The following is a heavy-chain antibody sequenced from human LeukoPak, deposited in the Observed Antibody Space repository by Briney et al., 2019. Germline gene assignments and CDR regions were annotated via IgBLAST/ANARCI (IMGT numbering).Heavy chain of an antibody. J-gene: IGHJ4*02. Sequence: ASVKVSCKASGYTFTGYYMHWVRQAPGQGLEWMGWINPNSGGTNYAQKFQGRVTTTRDTSISTAYMELSRLRSDDTAVYYCARAIVVVPAALVGYWGQGTLVTVSP. CDR3: ARAIVVVPAALVGY. V-gene: IGHV1-2*02. D-gene: IGHD2-2*01. CDR2: INPNSGGT. CDR1: GYTFTGYY.